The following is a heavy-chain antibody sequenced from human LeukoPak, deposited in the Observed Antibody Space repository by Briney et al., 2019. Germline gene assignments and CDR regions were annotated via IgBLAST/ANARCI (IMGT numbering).Heavy chain of an antibody. CDR1: GYTFTSYY. D-gene: IGHD3-3*01. CDR3: ARDSLYDFWSGYYGGGSDY. CDR2: INPSGGST. J-gene: IGHJ4*02. Sequence: ASVKVSCKASGYTFTSYYMHWVRPAPGQGLEWMGIINPSGGSTSYAQKFQGRVTMTRDTSTSTVYMELSSLRSEDTAVYYCARDSLYDFWSGYYGGGSDYWGQGTLVTVSS. V-gene: IGHV1-46*01.